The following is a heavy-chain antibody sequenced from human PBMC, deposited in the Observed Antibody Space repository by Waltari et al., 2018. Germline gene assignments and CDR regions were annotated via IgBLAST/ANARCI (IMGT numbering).Heavy chain of an antibody. CDR1: GGTFSSYT. Sequence: QVQLVQSGAEVKKPGSSVKVSCKASGGTFSSYTISWVRQAPGQGLEWMGRIIPILGIANYAQKVQGRVTITADKSTSTAYMELSSLRSEDTAVYYCASSPTIAVAGINFDYWGQGTLVTVSS. CDR2: IIPILGIA. CDR3: ASSPTIAVAGINFDY. V-gene: IGHV1-69*02. J-gene: IGHJ4*02. D-gene: IGHD6-19*01.